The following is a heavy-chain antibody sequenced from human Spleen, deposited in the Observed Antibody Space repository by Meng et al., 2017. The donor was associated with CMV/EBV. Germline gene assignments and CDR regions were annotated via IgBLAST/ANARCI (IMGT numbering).Heavy chain of an antibody. J-gene: IGHJ4*02. CDR1: GDSVSSGSFY. V-gene: IGHV4-39*01. CDR3: ARQTYGSGSYNIG. CDR2: IYYSGST. Sequence: SETLSLTCTVSGDSVSSGSFYWSWIRQPPGKGLEWIGSIYYSGSTYYNPSLKSRVTISVDTSKNQFSLKLSSVTAADTAVYYCARQTYGSGSYNIGWGQGTLVTVSS. D-gene: IGHD3-10*01.